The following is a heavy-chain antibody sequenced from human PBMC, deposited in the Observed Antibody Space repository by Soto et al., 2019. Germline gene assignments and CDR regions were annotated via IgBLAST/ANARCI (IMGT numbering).Heavy chain of an antibody. Sequence: PGGSLRLSCAASGFTFSDYYMSWIRQAPGKGLEWVSYISSSGSTIYYADSVKGRFTISRDNAKNSLYLQMNSLRAEDTAVYYCARAGVWGSPDAFDIWGQGTMVTVSS. CDR3: ARAGVWGSPDAFDI. CDR1: GFTFSDYY. D-gene: IGHD7-27*01. CDR2: ISSSGSTI. V-gene: IGHV3-11*01. J-gene: IGHJ3*02.